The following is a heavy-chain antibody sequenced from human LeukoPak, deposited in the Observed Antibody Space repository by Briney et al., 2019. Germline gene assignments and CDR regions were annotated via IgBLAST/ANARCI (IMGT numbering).Heavy chain of an antibody. Sequence: GGSLRLSCAASGFTFSSYAVHWVRQAPGKGLEWVAVISYDGSNKYYADSVKGRFTISRDNSKNTLHLQMNSLRAEGTAVYYCARDTTVTDYYYYGMDVWGQGTTVTVSS. J-gene: IGHJ6*02. CDR3: ARDTTVTDYYYYGMDV. D-gene: IGHD4-11*01. CDR1: GFTFSSYA. CDR2: ISYDGSNK. V-gene: IGHV3-30*04.